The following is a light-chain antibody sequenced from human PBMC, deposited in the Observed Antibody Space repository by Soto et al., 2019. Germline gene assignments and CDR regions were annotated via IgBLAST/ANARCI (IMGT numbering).Light chain of an antibody. CDR2: DAS. J-gene: IGKJ5*01. Sequence: DIQMTQSPSTLSASVGDRVTVTCRASQSISTWLGWYQQKPGKAPTLMIYDASSLKSGVPSRFSGSGSGTDFTLTLSNLQPDDFATYYCQQYHTYSSITFGQGTRLELK. V-gene: IGKV1-5*01. CDR3: QQYHTYSSIT. CDR1: QSISTW.